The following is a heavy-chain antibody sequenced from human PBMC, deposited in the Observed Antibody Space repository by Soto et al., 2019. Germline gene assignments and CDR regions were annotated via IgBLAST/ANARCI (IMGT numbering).Heavy chain of an antibody. J-gene: IGHJ6*02. CDR1: GFTVSSNY. CDR3: TTDQYYYYGMDV. V-gene: IGHV3-15*01. CDR2: IKSKTDGGTT. Sequence: LRLSCAASGFTVSSNYMSWVRQAPGKGLEWVGRIKSKTDGGTTDYAAPVKGRFTISRDDSKNTLYLQMNSLKTEDTAVYYCTTDQYYYYGMDVWGQGTTVTVSS.